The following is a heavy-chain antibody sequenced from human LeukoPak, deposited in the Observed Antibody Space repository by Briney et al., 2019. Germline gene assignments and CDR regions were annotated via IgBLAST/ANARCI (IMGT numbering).Heavy chain of an antibody. V-gene: IGHV4-34*01. Sequence: SETLSLTCAVYGGSSSGYDWSWIRQPPGKGLEWIGEINHSGSTNYNPSLKSRVTISVDTSKNQFSLKLTSVTAADTAVYYCARGRPYYDFWSGYQPHYYFDYWGQGTLVTVSS. CDR2: INHSGST. J-gene: IGHJ4*02. CDR1: GGSSSGYD. CDR3: ARGRPYYDFWSGYQPHYYFDY. D-gene: IGHD3-3*01.